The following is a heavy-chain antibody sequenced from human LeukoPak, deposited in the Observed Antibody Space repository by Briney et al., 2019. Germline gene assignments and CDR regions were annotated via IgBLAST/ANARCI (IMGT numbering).Heavy chain of an antibody. J-gene: IGHJ6*02. CDR2: LNHSGST. D-gene: IGHD3-3*01. Sequence: PSETLSLTCAVYGGSFSGYYWSWIRQPPGKGLEWIGELNHSGSTNYNPSLKSRVTISVDTSKNQFSLKLSSVTAADTAVYYCARVRITIFGVVRSMDVWGQGTTVTVSS. CDR1: GGSFSGYY. CDR3: ARVRITIFGVVRSMDV. V-gene: IGHV4-34*01.